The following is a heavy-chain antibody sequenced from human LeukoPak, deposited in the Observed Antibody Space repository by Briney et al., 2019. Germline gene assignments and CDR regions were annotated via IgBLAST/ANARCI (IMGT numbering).Heavy chain of an antibody. J-gene: IGHJ5*02. CDR1: GFTFDGYG. Sequence: GGSLRLSCAASGFTFDGYGMSWVRQAPGQGLEWVSVINWNGSSKAYADSVKGRFTISRDNSKNTLYLQMNSLIAEDTALHYCAIDYSSSGWYIPMVFDPWGERTLVTVSS. D-gene: IGHD6-19*01. CDR2: INWNGSSK. CDR3: AIDYSSSGWYIPMVFDP. V-gene: IGHV3-20*04.